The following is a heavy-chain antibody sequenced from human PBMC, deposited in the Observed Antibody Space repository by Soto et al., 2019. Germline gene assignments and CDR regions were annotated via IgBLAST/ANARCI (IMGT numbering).Heavy chain of an antibody. J-gene: IGHJ6*02. CDR1: GFTFSSYG. CDR3: AKDSIEAYPYLYV. CDR2: ISYDGSNK. Sequence: QVKLVESGGGAVQPGRSLRLSCAASGFTFSSYGMHWVRQAPGKGLERVADISYDGSNKYYADSVKGRCTISRDNSKNTLYLQMNSLRAEDTAVYSCAKDSIEAYPYLYVWGQGITVTVSS. D-gene: IGHD2-2*01. V-gene: IGHV3-30*18.